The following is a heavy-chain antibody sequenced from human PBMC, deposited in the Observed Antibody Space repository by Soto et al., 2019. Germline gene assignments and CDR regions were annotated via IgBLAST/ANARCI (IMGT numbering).Heavy chain of an antibody. CDR3: VKGPTDYYGSGSYFPPYYYYGMDV. CDR2: ISSNGGST. J-gene: IGHJ6*02. V-gene: IGHV3-64D*06. Sequence: GSLRLSCSASGFTFSSYAMHWVRQAPGKGLEYVSAISSNGGSTYYADSVKGRFTISRDNSKNTLYLQMSSLRAEDTAVYYCVKGPTDYYGSGSYFPPYYYYGMDVWGQGTTVTVSS. CDR1: GFTFSSYA. D-gene: IGHD3-10*01.